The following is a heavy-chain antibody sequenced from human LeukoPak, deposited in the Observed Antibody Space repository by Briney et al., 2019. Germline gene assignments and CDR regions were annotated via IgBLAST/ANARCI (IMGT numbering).Heavy chain of an antibody. V-gene: IGHV1-3*01. CDR2: INAGNGNT. D-gene: IGHD3-10*01. Sequence: ASVKVSCKASGYTFTSYAMHWVRQAPGQRLEWMGWINAGNGNTKYSQKFQGRVTMTRDTSISTAYMELSRLRSDDTAVYYCARVRYGSGSYYDTDPWGQGTLVTVSS. CDR1: GYTFTSYA. CDR3: ARVRYGSGSYYDTDP. J-gene: IGHJ5*02.